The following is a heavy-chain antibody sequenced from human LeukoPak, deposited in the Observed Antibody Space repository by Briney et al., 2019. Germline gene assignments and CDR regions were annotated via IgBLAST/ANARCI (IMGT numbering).Heavy chain of an antibody. Sequence: EASVKVSCKASGGTFSSYAISWVRQAPGQGLEWMGRIIPIFGTANYAQKFQGRVTITTDESTSTAYMELSSLRSEDTAVYYCARSGSYLLPQNWFDPWGQGTLVTVSS. CDR2: IIPIFGTA. CDR1: GGTFSSYA. D-gene: IGHD1-26*01. J-gene: IGHJ5*02. V-gene: IGHV1-69*05. CDR3: ARSGSYLLPQNWFDP.